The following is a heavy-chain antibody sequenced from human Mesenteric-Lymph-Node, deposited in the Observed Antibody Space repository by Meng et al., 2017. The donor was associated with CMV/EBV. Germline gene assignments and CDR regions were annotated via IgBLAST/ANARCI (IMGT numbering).Heavy chain of an antibody. Sequence: GESLKISCKGSGYSFATYWIGWVRQVPGKGLEWMGIIYPDDSDIKYSPSFQGQVTISADKSISVTYLQWSSLEASDTAMYYCARHEWSGSYSLGGMDVWGQGTTVTVSS. CDR2: IYPDDSDI. J-gene: IGHJ6*02. CDR1: GYSFATYW. D-gene: IGHD1-26*01. CDR3: ARHEWSGSYSLGGMDV. V-gene: IGHV5-51*01.